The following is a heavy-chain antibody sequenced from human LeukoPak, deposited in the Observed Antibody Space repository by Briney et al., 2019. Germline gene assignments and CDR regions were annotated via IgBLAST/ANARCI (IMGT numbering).Heavy chain of an antibody. CDR3: ARDRGIQLWSPLDY. CDR1: GYTFTSYG. Sequence: GASVKVSCKASGYTFTSYGISWVRPAPGQGLEWMGWISAYNGNTNYAQKLQGRVTMTTDTSTSTAYMELRSLRSDDTAVYYCARDRGIQLWSPLDYWGQGTLVTVSS. D-gene: IGHD5-18*01. CDR2: ISAYNGNT. V-gene: IGHV1-18*01. J-gene: IGHJ4*02.